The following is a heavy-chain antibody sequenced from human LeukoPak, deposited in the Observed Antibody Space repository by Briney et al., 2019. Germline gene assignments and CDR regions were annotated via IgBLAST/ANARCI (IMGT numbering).Heavy chain of an antibody. CDR2: ISAYNGNT. D-gene: IGHD2-2*02. Sequence: ASVKVSCKAPGYTFTSYGISWVRQAPGQGLEWMGWISAYNGNTNYAQKLQGRVTMTTDTSTSTAYMELRSLRSDDTAVYYCARAEEGYCSSTSCYTRAWIDYWGQGTLVTVSS. V-gene: IGHV1-18*01. J-gene: IGHJ4*02. CDR3: ARAEEGYCSSTSCYTRAWIDY. CDR1: GYTFTSYG.